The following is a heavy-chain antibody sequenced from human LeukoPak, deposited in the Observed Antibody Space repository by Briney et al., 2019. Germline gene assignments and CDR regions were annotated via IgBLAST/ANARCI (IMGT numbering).Heavy chain of an antibody. D-gene: IGHD4-17*01. CDR2: ISSSSSYI. Sequence: GGSLRLSCAASGFTFSSYSMNWVRQAPGKGLEWVSSISSSSSYIYYADSVKGRFTISRDNAKNSLYLQMNSLRAEDTAVYYCARDQGYGDSEAFDYWGQGTLVTVSS. CDR3: ARDQGYGDSEAFDY. J-gene: IGHJ4*02. V-gene: IGHV3-21*01. CDR1: GFTFSSYS.